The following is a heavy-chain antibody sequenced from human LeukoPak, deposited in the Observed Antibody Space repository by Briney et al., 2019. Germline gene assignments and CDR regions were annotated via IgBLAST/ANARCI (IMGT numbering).Heavy chain of an antibody. CDR1: GFTFSSYA. D-gene: IGHD2-21*01. CDR2: ISSSGSTK. CDR3: AREGILWY. V-gene: IGHV3-11*01. J-gene: IGHJ4*02. Sequence: GGSLRLSFAASGFTFSSYAMSWIRQAPGKGLEWVSYISSSGSTKYYADSVKGRFTIARDNAKNSLYLQMNSLRAEDTAVYYCAREGILWYWGQGALVTVSS.